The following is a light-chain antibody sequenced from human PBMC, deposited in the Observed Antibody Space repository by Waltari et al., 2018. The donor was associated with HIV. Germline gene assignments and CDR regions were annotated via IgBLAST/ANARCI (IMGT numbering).Light chain of an antibody. CDR3: QQSYNPPHT. Sequence: DIQMTQSPSSLSASVGDRVTLTCRASQTIFTSLNWYQHKPGKAPKLLSFEASNLQTGVASRFSGSGSGTDCTLTVSSLQPEDFATYYCQQSYNPPHTFGQGTKVEIK. CDR1: QTIFTS. V-gene: IGKV1-39*01. CDR2: EAS. J-gene: IGKJ1*01.